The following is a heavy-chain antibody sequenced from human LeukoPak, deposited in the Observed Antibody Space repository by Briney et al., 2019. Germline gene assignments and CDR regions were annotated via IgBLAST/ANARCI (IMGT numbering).Heavy chain of an antibody. Sequence: PSETLSLTCTVSGGSVSIYYWSWIRQPPGKGLEWIGNVYNSGRSNCNPSLKSRVTISVDTSKNQFSLKMSSVTAADTAIYYCASAYSNDAFDIWGQGTLVTVSS. CDR1: GGSVSIYY. CDR2: VYNSGRS. CDR3: ASAYSNDAFDI. V-gene: IGHV4-59*02. D-gene: IGHD2-15*01. J-gene: IGHJ3*02.